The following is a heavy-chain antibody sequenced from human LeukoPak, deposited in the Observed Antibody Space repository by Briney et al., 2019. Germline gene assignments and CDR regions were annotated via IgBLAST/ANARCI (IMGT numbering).Heavy chain of an antibody. V-gene: IGHV1-2*02. D-gene: IGHD3-10*01. CDR3: ARALPMFRGLTSWDY. CDR1: GGTFTNYY. CDR2: IIPNSGGT. Sequence: ASVKVSCKASGGTFTNYYIIWVRQAPGQGLEWMGGIIPNSGGTNYAQKFQGRVTMTRGTSISTAYMELSSLRSDDTAVYYCARALPMFRGLTSWDYWGQGTLVIVSS. J-gene: IGHJ4*02.